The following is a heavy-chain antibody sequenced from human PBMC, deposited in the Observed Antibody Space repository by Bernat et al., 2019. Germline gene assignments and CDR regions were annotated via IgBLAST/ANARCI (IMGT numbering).Heavy chain of an antibody. V-gene: IGHV1-69*04. J-gene: IGHJ6*02. Sequence: QVQLVQSGAEVKNPGSSVKVSCKASGGTFSSYAIIWVRQAPGQGLEWMERIIPILGIANYAQKFQRRVRITANKSTSTTDMKLSSIRSEDTAVYYCARPKYYYDSSGDYYYGMDVWGQGTTVTVS. CDR2: IIPILGIA. CDR1: GGTFSSYA. CDR3: ARPKYYYDSSGDYYYGMDV. D-gene: IGHD3-22*01.